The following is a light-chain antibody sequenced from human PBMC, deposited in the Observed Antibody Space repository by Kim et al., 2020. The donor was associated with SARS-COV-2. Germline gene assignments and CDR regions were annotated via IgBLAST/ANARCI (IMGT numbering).Light chain of an antibody. Sequence: QSALTQPASVSGSPGQLITISCTGTSSDVGGYNYVSWYQQHPGKAPKLMIYDVSKRPSGVSNRFSGSKSGNTASLTISGLQAEDEADYYCSSYTTSNSWVFGGGTQLTVL. J-gene: IGLJ3*02. CDR3: SSYTTSNSWV. V-gene: IGLV2-14*03. CDR1: SSDVGGYNY. CDR2: DVS.